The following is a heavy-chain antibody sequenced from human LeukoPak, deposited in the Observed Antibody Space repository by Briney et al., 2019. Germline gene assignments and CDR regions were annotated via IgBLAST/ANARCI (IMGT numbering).Heavy chain of an antibody. CDR1: GFTFSSYA. V-gene: IGHV3-30-3*01. CDR2: ISYDGSNK. J-gene: IGHJ4*02. D-gene: IGHD1-26*01. CDR3: ARDRVGATDYFDY. Sequence: GGSLRLSCAASGFTFSSYAMHWVRQAPGKGLEWVAVISYDGSNKYYADSVKGRFTISRDNSKNTLYLQMNSLRAEDTAVYYWARDRVGATDYFDYWGQGTLVTVSS.